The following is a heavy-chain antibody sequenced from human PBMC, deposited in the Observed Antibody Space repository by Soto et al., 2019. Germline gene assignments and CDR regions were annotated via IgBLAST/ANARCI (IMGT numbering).Heavy chain of an antibody. J-gene: IGHJ5*01. CDR1: GFTSSYYA. Sequence: QVQLVESGGGVVQPGRSLRLSCAASGFTSSYYAFHWVRQAPGKGLEWVSMISSDGRIENYADSVRGRFTISRDNSRNTLYLQMNSLRPDDTAVYYCARDEGVPGAGFDSWGQGNLVTVSS. CDR3: ARDEGVPGAGFDS. CDR2: ISSDGRIE. D-gene: IGHD4-17*01. V-gene: IGHV3-30*04.